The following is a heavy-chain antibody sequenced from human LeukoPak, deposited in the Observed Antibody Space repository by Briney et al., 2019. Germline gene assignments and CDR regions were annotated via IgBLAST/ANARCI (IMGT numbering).Heavy chain of an antibody. CDR3: ARDPSSSGWLYYFDY. CDR1: GGSISSGDYY. V-gene: IGHV4-30-4*08. J-gene: IGHJ4*02. Sequence: SETLSLTCTVSGGSISSGDYYWSWIRQPPGKGLEWIGYIYYSGSTYYNPSLKSRVTISVDTSKNQFSLKLSSVTAADTAVYYCARDPSSSGWLYYFDYWGQGTLVTVSS. CDR2: IYYSGST. D-gene: IGHD6-19*01.